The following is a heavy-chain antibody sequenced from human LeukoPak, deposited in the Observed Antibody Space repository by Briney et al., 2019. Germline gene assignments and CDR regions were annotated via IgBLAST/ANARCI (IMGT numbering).Heavy chain of an antibody. CDR1: GYTFTSYG. CDR2: ISAYNGNT. D-gene: IGHD1-26*01. J-gene: IGHJ4*02. Sequence: ASVKVSCKASGYTFTSYGISWARQAPGQGLEWMGWISAYNGNTNYAQKLQGRVTMTTGTSTSTAYMELRSLRSDDTAVYYCARDEVYQWELQGAFDYWGQGTLVTVSS. CDR3: ARDEVYQWELQGAFDY. V-gene: IGHV1-18*01.